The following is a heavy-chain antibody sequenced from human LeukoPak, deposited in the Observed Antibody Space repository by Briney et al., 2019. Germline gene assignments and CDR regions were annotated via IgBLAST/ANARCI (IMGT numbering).Heavy chain of an antibody. V-gene: IGHV4-59*12. CDR2: IYHSGGT. Sequence: SETLSLTCTVSGGSISSYYWSWIRQPPGKGLEWIGYIYHSGGTYYNPSLKSRVTISVDRSKNQFSLKLSSVTAADTAVYYCAIVGDSSGYYHHYWGQGTLVTVSS. J-gene: IGHJ4*02. CDR1: GGSISSYY. CDR3: AIVGDSSGYYHHY. D-gene: IGHD3-22*01.